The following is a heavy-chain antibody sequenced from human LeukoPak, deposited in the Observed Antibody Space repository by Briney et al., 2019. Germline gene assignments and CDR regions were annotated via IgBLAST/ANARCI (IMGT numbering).Heavy chain of an antibody. CDR1: GFTVITND. Sequence: GGSLGLSCAASGFTVITNDMTWVRQAPGKGLEWVSVLYSDGNTKYADSVQGRFTISRDNSKNTLYLEMNSLSPDDTAVYYCARGVEPLAANTLAYWGQGTLVTVSP. J-gene: IGHJ4*02. D-gene: IGHD1-14*01. CDR3: ARGVEPLAANTLAY. CDR2: LYSDGNT. V-gene: IGHV3-53*01.